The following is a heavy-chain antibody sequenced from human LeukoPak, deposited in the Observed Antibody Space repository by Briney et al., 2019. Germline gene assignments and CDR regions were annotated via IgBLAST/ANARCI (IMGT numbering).Heavy chain of an antibody. Sequence: GGSLRLSCAASGFTFRSYWMSWVRQAPGKGLEWVANIKEDGSEKNYVDSVKGRFTISRDNAKNSLYLQMNSLRAEDTAVYYCAKEGIGAAGRRFDCWGQGTPVTVSS. V-gene: IGHV3-7*01. CDR2: IKEDGSEK. CDR1: GFTFRSYW. J-gene: IGHJ4*02. CDR3: AKEGIGAAGRRFDC. D-gene: IGHD6-13*01.